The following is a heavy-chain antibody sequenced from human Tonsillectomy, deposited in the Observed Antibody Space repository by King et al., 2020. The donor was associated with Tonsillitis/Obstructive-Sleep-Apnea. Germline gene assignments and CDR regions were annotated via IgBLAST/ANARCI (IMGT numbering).Heavy chain of an antibody. CDR1: GGTFSSYA. Sequence: QLVQSGAEVKKTGSSVKVSCKASGGTFSSYAISWVRQASGQGLEWMGRVIPTLGIGKYAQKFQGRVTISADKSTTTAYMDLTSLRTEDTAVYYCVRACTGRGSWAYHWFDSWGKGASVTVS. CDR2: VIPTLGIG. J-gene: IGHJ5*01. D-gene: IGHD2-8*02. V-gene: IGHV1-69*09. CDR3: VRACTGRGSWAYHWFDS.